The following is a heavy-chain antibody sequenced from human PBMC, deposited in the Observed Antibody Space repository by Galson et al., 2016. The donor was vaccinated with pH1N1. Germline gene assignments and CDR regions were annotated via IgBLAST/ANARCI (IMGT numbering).Heavy chain of an antibody. CDR3: ARDRGEP. D-gene: IGHD3-16*01. V-gene: IGHV3-53*01. CDR2: IYSRGNT. Sequence: SLSLSCAASGITVSNNYMSWVRQAPGKGLEWVSLIYSRGNTYYADSVKGRFTISRDSSKNTVYLQMNSLRADDTAVYYCARDRGEPWGQGTLVTVSS. CDR1: GITVSNNY. J-gene: IGHJ4*02.